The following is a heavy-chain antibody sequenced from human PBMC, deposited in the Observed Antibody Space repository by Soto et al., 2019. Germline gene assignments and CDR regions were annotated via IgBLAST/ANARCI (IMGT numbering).Heavy chain of an antibody. J-gene: IGHJ6*02. CDR1: GFTFSSYS. Sequence: GGSLRLSCAASGFTFSSYSMNWVRQAPGKGLEWVSYISSSSSTIYYADSVKGRFTISRDNAKNSLYLQMNSLRAEDTAVYYCASFILLNCYGSGAAVMDVWGQGTTVTGSS. D-gene: IGHD3-10*01. CDR2: ISSSSSTI. CDR3: ASFILLNCYGSGAAVMDV. V-gene: IGHV3-48*01.